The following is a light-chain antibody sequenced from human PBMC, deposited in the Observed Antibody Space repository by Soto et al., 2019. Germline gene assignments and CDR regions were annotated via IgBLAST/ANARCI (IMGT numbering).Light chain of an antibody. CDR1: TGAVTSGYY. V-gene: IGLV7-43*01. Sequence: QAVVTQEPSLTVSPGATVTLTCASSTGAVTSGYYPNWFQQKPGQAPRALIYSTSNKDSWTPARFSGSLLGGKAALTLSGVQPEDEAEYYCLLYYGGAHVVFGGGTKLTVL. CDR2: STS. CDR3: LLYYGGAHVV. J-gene: IGLJ2*01.